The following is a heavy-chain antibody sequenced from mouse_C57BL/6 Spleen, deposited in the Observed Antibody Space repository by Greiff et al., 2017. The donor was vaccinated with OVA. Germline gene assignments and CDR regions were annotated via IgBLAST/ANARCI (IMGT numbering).Heavy chain of an antibody. V-gene: IGHV1-7*01. CDR1: GYTFTSYW. CDR3: ARYCSQDYFDY. Sequence: VQRVESGAELAKPGASVKLSCKASGYTFTSYWMHWVKQRPGQGLEWIGYINPSSGYTKYNQKFKDKATLTADKSSSTAYMQLSSLTYEDSAVYYCARYCSQDYFDYWGQGTTLTVSS. CDR2: INPSSGYT. J-gene: IGHJ2*01. D-gene: IGHD1-1*01.